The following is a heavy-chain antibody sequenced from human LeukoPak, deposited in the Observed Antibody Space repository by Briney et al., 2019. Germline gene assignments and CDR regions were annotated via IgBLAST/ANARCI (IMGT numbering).Heavy chain of an antibody. J-gene: IGHJ4*02. CDR3: STEDKYCTGANCGVF. CDR1: GYTLTEYY. V-gene: IGHV1-2*02. CDR2: IIPDSGGT. Sequence: ASVTVSCKASGYTLTEYYIHWVRQAPGQGLEWMGFIIPDSGGTTYQQYFQGRVTMTRDTSISTFFMELSSLRPDDTAVYYCSTEDKYCTGANCGVFWGQGTLVTVSS. D-gene: IGHD2-8*02.